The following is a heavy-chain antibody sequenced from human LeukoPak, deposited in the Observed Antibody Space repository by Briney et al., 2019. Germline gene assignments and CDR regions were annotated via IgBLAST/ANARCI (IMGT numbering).Heavy chain of an antibody. Sequence: GGSLRLSCAASGFTFSSYGMHWVRQAPGKGLEWVAVIWYDGSNKYYADSVKGRFTISRDNSKNTLYLQMNSLRAEDTAVYYCAKDGRSSGWPEVWGRGTLATVSS. D-gene: IGHD6-19*01. J-gene: IGHJ4*02. CDR2: IWYDGSNK. CDR3: AKDGRSSGWPEV. V-gene: IGHV3-33*06. CDR1: GFTFSSYG.